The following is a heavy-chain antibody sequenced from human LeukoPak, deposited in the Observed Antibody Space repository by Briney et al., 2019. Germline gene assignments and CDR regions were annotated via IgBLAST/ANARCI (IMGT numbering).Heavy chain of an antibody. CDR2: ISGSGGST. J-gene: IGHJ3*02. CDR1: GFTFSSYA. CDR3: AKDQGYMTTVTRVSFDI. Sequence: PGGSLRLSCAASGFTFSSYAMSWVRQAPGKGLEWVSAISGSGGSTYYAESVKGRFTISRDNSKNTLYLQMNSLRAEDTAVYYCAKDQGYMTTVTRVSFDIWGQGTMVTVSS. D-gene: IGHD4-17*01. V-gene: IGHV3-23*01.